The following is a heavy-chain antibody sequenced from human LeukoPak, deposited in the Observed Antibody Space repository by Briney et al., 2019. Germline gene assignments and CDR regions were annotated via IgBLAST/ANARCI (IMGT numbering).Heavy chain of an antibody. J-gene: IGHJ5*02. CDR1: GGSISSSSYY. CDR3: ARRGYCSSTSCYEYWFDP. D-gene: IGHD2-2*01. CDR2: IYYSGST. V-gene: IGHV4-39*01. Sequence: SETLSLTCTVSGGSISSSSYYWGWIRQPPGKGLEWIGIIYYSGSTYYNPSLKSRLTISVDTSKNQFSLKLSSVTATDTAVYYCARRGYCSSTSCYEYWFDPWGQGTLVTVSP.